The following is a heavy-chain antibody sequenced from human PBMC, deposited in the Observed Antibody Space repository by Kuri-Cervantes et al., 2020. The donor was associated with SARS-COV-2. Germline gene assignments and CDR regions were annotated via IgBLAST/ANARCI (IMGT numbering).Heavy chain of an antibody. Sequence: GESLKISCAASGFTFDDYGMSWIRQAPGKGLEWVSYISSSGSTIYYADSVKGRFTISRDNAKTSLYLQMNSMRAEDTVVYYCAREGPYCGGDCCLDYWGQGTLVTVSS. CDR2: ISSSGSTI. D-gene: IGHD2-21*01. CDR3: AREGPYCGGDCCLDY. CDR1: GFTFDDYG. J-gene: IGHJ4*02. V-gene: IGHV3-11*04.